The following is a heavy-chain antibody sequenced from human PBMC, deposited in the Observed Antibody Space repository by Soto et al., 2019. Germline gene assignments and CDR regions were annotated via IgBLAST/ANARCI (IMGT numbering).Heavy chain of an antibody. CDR3: ARVERGTATTVVDAFDI. CDR2: MSHSGGT. V-gene: IGHV4-34*01. J-gene: IGHJ3*02. Sequence: QVQLQQWGAGLLKPSETLSLTCAVYGGFVSSGSYYWSWNRQPPGKGLEWIGEMSHSGGTHFNPSLKSRFTISVDTSKNQCSLKMSSVSASVTALYYCARVERGTATTVVDAFDIWGPGTMVTVSS. D-gene: IGHD1-1*01. CDR1: GGFVSSGSYY.